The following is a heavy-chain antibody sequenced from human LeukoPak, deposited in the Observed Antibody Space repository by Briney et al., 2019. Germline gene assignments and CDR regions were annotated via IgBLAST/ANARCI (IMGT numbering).Heavy chain of an antibody. CDR3: ARGAPFGVVIGGYFDY. CDR2: ISSSGSTI. V-gene: IGHV3-48*03. J-gene: IGHJ4*02. Sequence: GGSLRLSCAASGFTFSNYAMSWVRQAPGKGLEWVSYISSSGSTIYYADSVKGRFTISRDNAKNSLYLQMNSLRAEDTAVYYCARGAPFGVVIGGYFDYWGQGTLVTVSS. CDR1: GFTFSNYA. D-gene: IGHD3-3*01.